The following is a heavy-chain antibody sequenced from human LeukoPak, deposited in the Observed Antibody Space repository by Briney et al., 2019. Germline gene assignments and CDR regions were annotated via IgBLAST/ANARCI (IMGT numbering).Heavy chain of an antibody. CDR3: AKMEAWTTVTGSGVEY. J-gene: IGHJ4*02. V-gene: IGHV3-33*06. CDR1: KFTFSSYG. CDR2: IWNDGSKT. D-gene: IGHD4-17*01. Sequence: PGGSLRLSCAASKFTFSSYGMHWVRQTPGKGLEWVALIWNDGSKTYYADSVKGRFTISRDNSKNTLYLQMNSLRAEDTAVHYCAKMEAWTTVTGSGVEYWGQGTLVTVSS.